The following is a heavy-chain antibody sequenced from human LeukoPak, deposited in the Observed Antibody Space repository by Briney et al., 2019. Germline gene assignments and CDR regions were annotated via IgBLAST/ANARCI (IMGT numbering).Heavy chain of an antibody. CDR3: ARDPSSFGGRFDP. Sequence: PSETLSLTCTVSGGSISSYYWNWIRQPAGKGLEWIGRIYSSGSTNYKPSLKSRVTMSVDTSKNQFSLKLSSVTAADTAVYYCARDPSSFGGRFDPWGQGTLVAVSS. J-gene: IGHJ5*02. CDR1: GGSISSYY. CDR2: IYSSGST. D-gene: IGHD3-10*01. V-gene: IGHV4-4*07.